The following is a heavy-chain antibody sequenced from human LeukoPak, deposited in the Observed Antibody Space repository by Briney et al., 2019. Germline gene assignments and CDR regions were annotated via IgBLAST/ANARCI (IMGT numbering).Heavy chain of an antibody. J-gene: IGHJ4*02. CDR1: GFTFSSYA. Sequence: GGSLRLSCAASGFTFSSYAMHWVRQAPGKGLDWVAVISYDGSNEYHADSVKGRFTISRDNSKNTLYLQMNSLRSEDTAVYYCARETQYSSGWSDFDYWGQGTLVTVPS. D-gene: IGHD6-19*01. CDR2: ISYDGSNE. CDR3: ARETQYSSGWSDFDY. V-gene: IGHV3-30*04.